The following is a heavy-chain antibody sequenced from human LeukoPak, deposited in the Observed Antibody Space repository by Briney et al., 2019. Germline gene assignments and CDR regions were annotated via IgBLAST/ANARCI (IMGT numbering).Heavy chain of an antibody. D-gene: IGHD5-12*01. CDR2: IEYSVST. J-gene: IGHJ6*02. CDR3: ARGGYSMYYYYYGMDV. CDR1: GGSISSYY. V-gene: IGHV4-59*01. Sequence: SETLSLTCTVSGGSISSYYWSWIRQPPGNGLEWIGYIEYSVSTNYNPYLKSRVTISVDTSNNQFPLKLSYVTATDTAAYYCARGGYSMYYYYYGMDVWGHGTTVTVSS.